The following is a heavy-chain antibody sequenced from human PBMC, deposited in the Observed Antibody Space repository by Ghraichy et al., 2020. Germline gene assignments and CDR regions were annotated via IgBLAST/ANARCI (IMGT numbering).Heavy chain of an antibody. J-gene: IGHJ5*02. CDR2: IYYSGST. CDR3: ARDLMAAASQRFEP. CDR1: GGSVSSGIYY. V-gene: IGHV4-61*01. Sequence: SETLSLTCTVSGGSVSSGIYYWSWIRQPPGKGLEWIGYIYYSGSTNYNPSLKSRVTISVDTSKNQFSLKLSSVTAADTAVYYCARDLMAAASQRFEPWGQGTLVTVSS. D-gene: IGHD6-13*01.